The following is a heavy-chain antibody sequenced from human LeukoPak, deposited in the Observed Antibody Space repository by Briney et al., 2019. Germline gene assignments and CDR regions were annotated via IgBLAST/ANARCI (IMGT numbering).Heavy chain of an antibody. D-gene: IGHD3-10*01. CDR3: ATDRGTY. J-gene: IGHJ4*02. CDR1: GFTFSTSW. V-gene: IGHV3-7*01. CDR2: IKQHGSEI. Sequence: GGSLRLSCAASGFTFSTSWMNWVRRAPGKGREWVSLIKQHGSEIYYADSVKGRFTISRDEAARSLYLQMQRLRAEATAVYYCATDRGTYWGQGTLVTVYS.